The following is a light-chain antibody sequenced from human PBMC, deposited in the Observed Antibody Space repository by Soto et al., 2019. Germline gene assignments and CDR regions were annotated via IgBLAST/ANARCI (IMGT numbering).Light chain of an antibody. Sequence: QSVLTQPPSVSGAPWQRVTLSCTGNTSNLGAGYDVHWYQQLPGAAPKLVIFGNRNRPSGVPERFSGSKSGTSASLAITGLQAEDEADYYCQAYDYSLTASVFGGGTKLTVL. CDR2: GNR. CDR3: QAYDYSLTASV. CDR1: TSNLGAGYD. V-gene: IGLV1-40*01. J-gene: IGLJ3*02.